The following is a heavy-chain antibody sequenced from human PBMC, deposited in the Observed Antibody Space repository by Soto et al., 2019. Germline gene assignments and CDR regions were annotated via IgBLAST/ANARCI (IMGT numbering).Heavy chain of an antibody. CDR1: GYPFTRYD. J-gene: IGHJ6*03. V-gene: IGHV1-8*01. CDR3: ARRIGVLATNPYYYYYVDV. D-gene: IGHD3-10*01. CDR2: MNPNSGNT. Sequence: SVKLSWKASGYPFTRYDIKWVRQATGQGLEWMGWMNPNSGNTGYAQKFQGRVTRTRNTSISTAYMELSSLRSEDTAVYYCARRIGVLATNPYYYYYVDVWGKGTTVTVSS.